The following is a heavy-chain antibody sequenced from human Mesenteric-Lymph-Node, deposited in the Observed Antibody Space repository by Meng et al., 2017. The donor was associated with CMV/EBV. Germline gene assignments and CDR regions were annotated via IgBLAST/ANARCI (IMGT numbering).Heavy chain of an antibody. CDR2: IWSDGITK. CDR1: GFTFSRYT. V-gene: IGHV3-33*08. D-gene: IGHD1-1*01. Sequence: GESLKISCEASGFTFSRYTMIWVRQAPGKGLEWVAVIWSDGITKYYADSVKGRFTISRDNSKNTLYLQMNSLRAEDTAVYYCAVRQLPLDYWGQGTLVTVSS. J-gene: IGHJ4*02. CDR3: AVRQLPLDY.